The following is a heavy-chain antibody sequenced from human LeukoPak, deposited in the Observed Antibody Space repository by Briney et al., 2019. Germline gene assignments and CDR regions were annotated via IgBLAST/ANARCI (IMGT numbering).Heavy chain of an antibody. CDR3: ARESRSIAAQNNWFDP. CDR1: GYSFTSYW. J-gene: IGHJ5*02. Sequence: SGESLKISCKGSGYSFTSYWIGWVRQMPGKGLEWMGIIYPGDSDTRYSPSFQGRVTISADKSISTAYLQWSSLKASDTAMYYCARESRSIAAQNNWFDPWGQGTLVTVSS. CDR2: IYPGDSDT. D-gene: IGHD6-6*01. V-gene: IGHV5-51*01.